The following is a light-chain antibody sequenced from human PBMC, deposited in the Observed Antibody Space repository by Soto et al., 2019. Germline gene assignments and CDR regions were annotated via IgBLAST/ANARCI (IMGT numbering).Light chain of an antibody. J-gene: IGKJ1*01. V-gene: IGKV1-39*01. Sequence: DIQMTQSPSSLSASVGDRVTITCRASQIISRNLNWYQQKPGKAPKLLIYGASSLQSGVPLRFSGSGSGTDFTLTISSLQPEDFATYYCQQSYSVLRTFGQGTKVEIK. CDR1: QIISRN. CDR2: GAS. CDR3: QQSYSVLRT.